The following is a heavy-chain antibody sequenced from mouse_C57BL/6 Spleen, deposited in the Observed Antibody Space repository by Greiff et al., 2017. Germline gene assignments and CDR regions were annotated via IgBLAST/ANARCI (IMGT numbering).Heavy chain of an antibody. D-gene: IGHD1-1*01. CDR2: IHPSDSDT. J-gene: IGHJ3*01. CDR1: GYTFTSYW. V-gene: IGHV1-74*01. CDR3: AGGGSSTGGFAY. Sequence: QVQLQQPGAELVKPGASVKVSCKASGYTFTSYWMHWVKQRPGQGLEWIGRIHPSDSDTNYNQKFKGKATLTVAKSSSTAYMQLSSLTSEDSAVYYCAGGGSSTGGFAYWGQGTLVTVSA.